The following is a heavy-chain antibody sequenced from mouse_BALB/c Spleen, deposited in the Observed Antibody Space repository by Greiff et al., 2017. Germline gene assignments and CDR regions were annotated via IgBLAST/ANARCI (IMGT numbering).Heavy chain of an antibody. Sequence: DVKLVESGGGLVKPGGSLKLSCAASGFTFSSYAMSWVRQTPEKRLEWVATISSGGSYTYYPDSVKGRFTISRDNAKNTLYLQMSSLRSEDTAMYYCARHEGGNYNYYAMDYWGQGTSVTVSS. CDR3: ARHEGGNYNYYAMDY. J-gene: IGHJ4*01. CDR2: ISSGGSYT. CDR1: GFTFSSYA. V-gene: IGHV5-9-3*01. D-gene: IGHD2-1*01.